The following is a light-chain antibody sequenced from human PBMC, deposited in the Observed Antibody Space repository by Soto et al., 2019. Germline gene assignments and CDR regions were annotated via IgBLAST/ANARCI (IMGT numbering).Light chain of an antibody. CDR2: DAS. V-gene: IGKV3-20*01. CDR1: QTVSNSY. Sequence: EIVLTQSPGTLSLSPGERVTLSCRASQTVSNSYIAWYQQKPGPAPRLLLYDASARATGIPDRVTGSGSGTDFTLTITRLEPEDFAVYYCQQYGRPPYTFGQGTKLEIK. J-gene: IGKJ2*01. CDR3: QQYGRPPYT.